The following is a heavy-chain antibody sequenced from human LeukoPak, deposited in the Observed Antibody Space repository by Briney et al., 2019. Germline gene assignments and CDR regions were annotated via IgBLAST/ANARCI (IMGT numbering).Heavy chain of an antibody. Sequence: SETLSLTCTVSGGSISSSSYYWGWICQPPGKGLEWIGSIYYSGSIYYNPSLKSRVTISVDTSKNQYSLKLSSVTAADTAVYYCARHLSYSSSWHYDAFDIWGQGTMVTVSS. CDR2: IYYSGSI. D-gene: IGHD6-13*01. V-gene: IGHV4-39*01. CDR3: ARHLSYSSSWHYDAFDI. J-gene: IGHJ3*02. CDR1: GGSISSSSYY.